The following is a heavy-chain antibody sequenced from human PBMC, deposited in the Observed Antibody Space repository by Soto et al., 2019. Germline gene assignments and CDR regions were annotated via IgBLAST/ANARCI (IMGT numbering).Heavy chain of an antibody. Sequence: GASVKVSCKASGYTFTGYYMHWVRQAPGQGLEWMGWINPNSGGTNYAQKFQGWVTMTRDTSISTAYMELSRLRSDDTAVYYCARGLRPQWITMVRGVIDYYYYYGMDVWGQGNTVPGSS. CDR1: GYTFTGYY. V-gene: IGHV1-2*04. J-gene: IGHJ6*02. CDR2: INPNSGGT. D-gene: IGHD3-10*01. CDR3: ARGLRPQWITMVRGVIDYYYYYGMDV.